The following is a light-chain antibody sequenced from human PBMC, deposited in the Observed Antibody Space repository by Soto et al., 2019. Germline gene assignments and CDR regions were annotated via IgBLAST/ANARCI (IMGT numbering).Light chain of an antibody. CDR2: DAS. Sequence: EIVLTQSPATLSLSPGERATLSCRASQSVSSYLAWYQQKPGQAPRLLIYDASNRATGIPARFSGGGSGTDFTLTISSLEPEECAVAYCQQRFNWPRFTFGQGTKLEIK. CDR1: QSVSSY. J-gene: IGKJ2*01. V-gene: IGKV3-11*01. CDR3: QQRFNWPRFT.